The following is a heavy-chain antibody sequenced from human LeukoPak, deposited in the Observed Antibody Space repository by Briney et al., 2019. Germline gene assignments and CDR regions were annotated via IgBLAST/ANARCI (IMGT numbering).Heavy chain of an antibody. D-gene: IGHD6-13*01. CDR3: ARDRISVGGYSSSWYDDETAYWYFDL. J-gene: IGHJ2*01. CDR1: GVSISSASYY. Sequence: PSQTLSLTCTVSGVSISSASYYWSWIQQPAGKGLEWIGRIYTSGSTNYNPSLKSRVTMSVDTSKNQFSLKLSSVTAADTAVYYCARDRISVGGYSSSWYDDETAYWYFDLWGRGTLVTVSS. CDR2: IYTSGST. V-gene: IGHV4-61*02.